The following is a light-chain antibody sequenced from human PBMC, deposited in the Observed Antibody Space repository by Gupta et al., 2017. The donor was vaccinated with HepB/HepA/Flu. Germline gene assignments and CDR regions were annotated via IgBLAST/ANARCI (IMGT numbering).Light chain of an antibody. CDR3: QQYNNWPPYT. V-gene: IGKV3-15*01. J-gene: IGKJ2*01. CDR2: GAS. CDR1: QSVSSN. Sequence: EIVMTQSPATRFVSPGERATLSCRASQSVSSNLAWYQQKPGQPPRLLIYGASTRATGIPARFSGSGSGTEFTLTISSLQSEDFAVYYCQQYNNWPPYTFGQGTKLEIK.